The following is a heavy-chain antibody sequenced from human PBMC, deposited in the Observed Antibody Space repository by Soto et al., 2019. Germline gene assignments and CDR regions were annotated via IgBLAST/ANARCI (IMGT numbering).Heavy chain of an antibody. CDR1: GFTFSSYA. V-gene: IGHV3-30-3*01. J-gene: IGHJ6*02. CDR3: ARDVAAAGSYYNYGRDV. CDR2: ISYDGSNQ. D-gene: IGHD6-13*01. Sequence: QVQLVESGGGVVQPGRSLRLSCAASGFTFSSYAMHWVRQAPGKGLEWVAVISYDGSNQYSADSVKGRFTISRDNSKKTLYLQMNSMRAEHTAGYYCARDVAAAGSYYNYGRDVWGQGTTVIVSS.